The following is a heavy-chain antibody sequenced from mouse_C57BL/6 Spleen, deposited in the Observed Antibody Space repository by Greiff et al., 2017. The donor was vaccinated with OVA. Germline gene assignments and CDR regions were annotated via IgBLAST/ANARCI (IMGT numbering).Heavy chain of an antibody. CDR2: IYPGDGDT. Sequence: VQLQQSGPELVKPGASVKISCKASGYAFSSSWMNWVKQRPGKGLEWIGRIYPGDGDTNYNGKFKGKATLTADKSSSTAYMQLSSLTSEDSAVYFCASPVVVPFDYWGKGTTLTVSS. J-gene: IGHJ2*01. V-gene: IGHV1-82*01. CDR1: GYAFSSSW. CDR3: ASPVVVPFDY. D-gene: IGHD1-1*01.